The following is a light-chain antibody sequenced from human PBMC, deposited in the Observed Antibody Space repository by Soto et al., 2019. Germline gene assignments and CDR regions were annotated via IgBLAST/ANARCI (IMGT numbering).Light chain of an antibody. J-gene: IGKJ3*01. CDR3: QQRRNWPPAFT. Sequence: EIVLTQSPATLSLSPGERATLSCRASQNVNSYLVWYQHKPGQPPRLLIYDASKRATGIPARFIGSGSGTDFTLTISSLEPEDFAVYYCQQRRNWPPAFTFGPGTKVHIK. CDR1: QNVNSY. V-gene: IGKV3-11*01. CDR2: DAS.